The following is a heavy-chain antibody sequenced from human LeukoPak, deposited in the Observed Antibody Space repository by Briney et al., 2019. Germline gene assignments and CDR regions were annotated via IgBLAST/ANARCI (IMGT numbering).Heavy chain of an antibody. CDR2: IYYSGST. Sequence: PSETLSLTCTVSGGSISSGGYYWSWIRQHPGKGLEWIGYIYYSGSTYYNPSLKSRVTISVDTSKNQFSLKLSSVTAADTAVYYCARDPIQHGLDYYGMDVWGQGTTVTVSS. CDR3: ARDPIQHGLDYYGMDV. D-gene: IGHD2-21*01. V-gene: IGHV4-31*03. CDR1: GGSISSGGYY. J-gene: IGHJ6*02.